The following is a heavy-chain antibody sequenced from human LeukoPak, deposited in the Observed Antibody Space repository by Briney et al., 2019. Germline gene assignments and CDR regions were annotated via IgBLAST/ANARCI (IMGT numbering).Heavy chain of an antibody. CDR3: AKQSYITRRVGVMREIDY. CDR2: IYYSGST. J-gene: IGHJ4*02. D-gene: IGHD3-22*01. CDR1: GGSISTSSYY. V-gene: IGHV4-39*01. Sequence: PSETLFLTCTVSGGSISTSSYYWVRIRQPPGKGLEWIGSIYYSGSTYYNPSLKSRVTISVDTSKNQFSLKLSSVTAADTAVYYCAKQSYITRRVGVMREIDYWGQGTLVTVSS.